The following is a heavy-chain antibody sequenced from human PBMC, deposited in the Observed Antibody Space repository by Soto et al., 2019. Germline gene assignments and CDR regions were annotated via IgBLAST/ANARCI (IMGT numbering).Heavy chain of an antibody. Sequence: QLQLQESGSGLVKPSQTLSLTCAVSGGSISSGGYSWSWIRQPPGKGLEWIGYIYHSGSTYYNPSPKRRATISVDRSKNQFSRKLSSGTAADTAVYDCAAGGGLPRYYWGQGTLVTVSS. CDR1: GGSISSGGYS. V-gene: IGHV4-30-2*01. CDR3: AAGGGLPRYY. D-gene: IGHD5-12*01. CDR2: IYHSGST. J-gene: IGHJ4*02.